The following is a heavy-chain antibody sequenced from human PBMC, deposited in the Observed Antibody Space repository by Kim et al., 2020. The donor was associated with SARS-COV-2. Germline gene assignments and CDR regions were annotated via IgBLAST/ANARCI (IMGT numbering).Heavy chain of an antibody. CDR2: IYYSGST. J-gene: IGHJ6*02. V-gene: IGHV4-39*01. CDR3: ARLAYCGGDCPPPFFYYYYGMDV. Sequence: SETLSLTCTVSGGSISSSSYYWGWIRQPPGKGLEWIGSIYYSGSTYYNPSLKSRVTISVDTSKNQFSLKLSSVTAADTAVYYCARLAYCGGDCPPPFFYYYYGMDVWGQGTTVTVSS. D-gene: IGHD2-21*01. CDR1: GGSISSSSYY.